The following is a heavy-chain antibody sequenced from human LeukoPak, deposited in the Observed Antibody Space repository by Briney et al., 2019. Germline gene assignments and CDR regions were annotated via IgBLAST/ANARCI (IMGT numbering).Heavy chain of an antibody. CDR2: IRSKAYGGTT. CDR1: GFTLGDYA. CDR3: TRRVLRYPSGFDP. Sequence: PGGSLRLSCTASGFTLGDYAMSWVRQAPGKGLEWVGLIRSKAYGGTTEYAASVKGRFTISRDDSKSIAYLQMNSLKTEDTAVYYCTRRVLRYPSGFDPWGQGTLVTVSS. V-gene: IGHV3-49*04. D-gene: IGHD3-9*01. J-gene: IGHJ5*02.